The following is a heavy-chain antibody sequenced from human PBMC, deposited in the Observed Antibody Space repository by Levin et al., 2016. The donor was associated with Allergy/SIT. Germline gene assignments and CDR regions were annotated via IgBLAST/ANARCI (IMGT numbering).Heavy chain of an antibody. V-gene: IGHV6-1*01. CDR3: AREEEVSTTFAYFDC. CDR1: GDSVSSNSAA. Sequence: SQTLSLTCAISGDSVSSNSAAWNWIRQSPSRGLEWLGRTYYRSKWFHNYAVSVKSRISINADTSKNHFSLQLNSMTPEDTAVYYCAREEEVSTTFAYFDCWGQGTLVTVSS. J-gene: IGHJ4*02. CDR2: TYYRSKWFH. D-gene: IGHD5-24*01.